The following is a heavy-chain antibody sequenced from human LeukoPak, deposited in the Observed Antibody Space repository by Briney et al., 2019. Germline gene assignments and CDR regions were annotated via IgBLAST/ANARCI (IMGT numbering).Heavy chain of an antibody. CDR1: GFTFSSYG. CDR2: MTYDGSKR. CDR3: AKAARVGYSSGWYLDY. J-gene: IGHJ4*02. V-gene: IGHV3-30*02. Sequence: PGGSLRLSCVVSGFTFSSYGMHWVRQAPGKGLEWVAFMTYDGSKRPYADSVKGRFTISRDNSKNTLYLQMNSLRAEDTAVYYCAKAARVGYSSGWYLDYWGQGTLVTVSS. D-gene: IGHD6-19*01.